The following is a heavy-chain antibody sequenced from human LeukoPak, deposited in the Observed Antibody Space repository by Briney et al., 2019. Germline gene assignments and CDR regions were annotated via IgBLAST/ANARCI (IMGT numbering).Heavy chain of an antibody. Sequence: SETLSLTCAVYGGSFSGYYWSWIRQPPGQGVEWIGEINHSGSTNYNPSLKSRVTISVDTSKNQFSLKLSSVTAADTAVYYCARVSYYYYYMDVWGKGTTVTVSS. CDR3: ARVSYYYYYMDV. CDR2: INHSGST. V-gene: IGHV4-34*01. J-gene: IGHJ6*03. CDR1: GGSFSGYY. D-gene: IGHD3-22*01.